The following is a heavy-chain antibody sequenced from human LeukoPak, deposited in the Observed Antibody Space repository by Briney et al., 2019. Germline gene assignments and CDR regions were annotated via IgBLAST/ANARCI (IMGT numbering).Heavy chain of an antibody. CDR3: ARGPDYYGSGSYYKRKGYFDY. D-gene: IGHD3-10*01. J-gene: IGHJ4*02. Sequence: SETLSLTCAVYGGSFSGYYWSWIRQPPGKGLEWIGEINHSGSTNYNPSLKTRVTISVDTSKNQFSLKLSSVTAADTAVYYCARGPDYYGSGSYYKRKGYFDYWGQGTLVTVSS. CDR2: INHSGST. CDR1: GGSFSGYY. V-gene: IGHV4-34*01.